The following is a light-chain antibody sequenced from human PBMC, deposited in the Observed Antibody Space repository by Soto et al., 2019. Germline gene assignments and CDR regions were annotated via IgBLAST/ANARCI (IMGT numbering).Light chain of an antibody. V-gene: IGKV3-20*01. Sequence: EIVLTQSPGTLSLSPGERATLSCRASQSVGNKLAWYQQRPGQAPRLLIYGASNGATGIPDRFSGSGSGTDFTLTISRLEPEDFAQYYCQQYGNSLFTFGPGTKVDIK. J-gene: IGKJ3*01. CDR1: QSVGNK. CDR3: QQYGNSLFT. CDR2: GAS.